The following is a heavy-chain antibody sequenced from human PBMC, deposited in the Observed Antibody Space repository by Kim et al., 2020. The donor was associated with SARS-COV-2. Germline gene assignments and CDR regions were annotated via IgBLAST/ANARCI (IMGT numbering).Heavy chain of an antibody. D-gene: IGHD3-10*01. V-gene: IGHV1-69*13. CDR3: ASDFMVRGVSGAARDY. CDR2: IIPIFGTA. Sequence: SVKVSCKASGGTFSSYAISWVRQAPGQGLEWMGGIIPIFGTANYAQKFQGRVTITADESTSTAYMELSSLRSEDTAVYYCASDFMVRGVSGAARDYWGQGTLVTVSS. J-gene: IGHJ4*02. CDR1: GGTFSSYA.